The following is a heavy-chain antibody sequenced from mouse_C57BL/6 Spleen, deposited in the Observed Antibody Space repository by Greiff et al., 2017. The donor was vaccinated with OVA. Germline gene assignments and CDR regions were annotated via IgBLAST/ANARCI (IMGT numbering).Heavy chain of an antibody. V-gene: IGHV5-17*01. D-gene: IGHD1-1*01. CDR1: GFTFSDYG. CDR2: ISSGSSTI. J-gene: IGHJ4*01. Sequence: EVQRVESGGGLVKPGGSLKLSCAASGFTFSDYGMHWVRQAPEKGLEWVAYISSGSSTIYYADTVKGRFTISRDNAKNTLFLQMTSLRSEDTAMYYCARPITTVVGYYAMDYWGQGTSVTVSS. CDR3: ARPITTVVGYYAMDY.